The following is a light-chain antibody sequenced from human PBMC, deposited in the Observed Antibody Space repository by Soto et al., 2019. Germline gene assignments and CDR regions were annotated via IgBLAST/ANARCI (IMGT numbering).Light chain of an antibody. Sequence: QSVLTQPASVSGSPGQSIAISCTGTSSDVGSYNLVSWYQQHPGKAPKLMINEVSKRPSGVSNHFSGSKSGKTASLKISGLQAEDEADYYCCSYAGSLYVFGTGTKVTVL. CDR1: SSDVGSYNL. V-gene: IGLV2-23*02. CDR2: EVS. J-gene: IGLJ1*01. CDR3: CSYAGSLYV.